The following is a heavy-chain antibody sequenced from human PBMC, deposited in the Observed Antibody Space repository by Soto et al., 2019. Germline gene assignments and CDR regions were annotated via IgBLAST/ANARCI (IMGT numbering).Heavy chain of an antibody. CDR3: ARAELRFLDWLITSHHPDY. J-gene: IGHJ4*02. Sequence: PGGSLRLSCAASGFTFSSYAMHWVRQAPGKGLEWVAVISYDGSNKYYADSVKGRFTISRDNSKNTLYLQMNSLRAEDTAVYYCARAELRFLDWLITSHHPDYWGQGTLVTVSS. CDR2: ISYDGSNK. CDR1: GFTFSSYA. D-gene: IGHD3-3*01. V-gene: IGHV3-30-3*01.